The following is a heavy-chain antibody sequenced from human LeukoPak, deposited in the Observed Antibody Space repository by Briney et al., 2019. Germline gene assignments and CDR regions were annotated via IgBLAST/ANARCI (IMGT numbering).Heavy chain of an antibody. V-gene: IGHV3-23*01. CDR2: ISGSGGST. Sequence: GGSLTLSCAASGFTFSSYAMSWLRQAPGQGLVWVSAISGSGGSTYYADSVKGRFTISRDNSKNTLYLQMNSLRADDTAVYYCAKDRDQEYYYYYMDVWGKGTTVTVSS. J-gene: IGHJ6*03. CDR1: GFTFSSYA. D-gene: IGHD2-2*01. CDR3: AKDRDQEYYYYYMDV.